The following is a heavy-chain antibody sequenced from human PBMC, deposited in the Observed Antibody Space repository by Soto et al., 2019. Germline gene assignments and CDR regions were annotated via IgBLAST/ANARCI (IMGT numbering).Heavy chain of an antibody. CDR1: GGSIRSGGYY. CDR3: ARGLRYFDWLLSFDY. Sequence: SETLSLTSTVSGGSIRSGGYYWSWIRQHPGKGLEWIGYIYYSGSTYYNPSLKSRVTISVDTSKNQFSLKLSSVTAADTAVYYCARGLRYFDWLLSFDYWGQGTLVTVSS. J-gene: IGHJ4*02. D-gene: IGHD3-9*01. V-gene: IGHV4-31*03. CDR2: IYYSGST.